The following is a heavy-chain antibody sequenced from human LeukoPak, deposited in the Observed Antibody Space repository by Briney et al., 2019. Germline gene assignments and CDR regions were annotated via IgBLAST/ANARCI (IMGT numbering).Heavy chain of an antibody. D-gene: IGHD1-26*01. CDR1: GFTFSSYW. V-gene: IGHV3-74*01. Sequence: GGPLRLSCAASGFTFSSYWMHWVRQAPGKGLMWVSRINSDGSTTNYADSVKGRFTISRDNTKNTLYLQMNSLRAEDTAVYYCAGVGATGAFDYWGQGTLVTVSS. CDR2: INSDGSTT. CDR3: AGVGATGAFDY. J-gene: IGHJ4*02.